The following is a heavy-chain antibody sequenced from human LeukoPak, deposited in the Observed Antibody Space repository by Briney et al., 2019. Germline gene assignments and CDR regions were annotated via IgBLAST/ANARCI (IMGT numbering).Heavy chain of an antibody. CDR1: GYTFTSYE. CDR2: MNLNFGTT. V-gene: IGHV1-8*01. J-gene: IGHJ5*02. Sequence: ASVTVSCTASGYTFTSYEINWVRQAPGQGLEWVGWMNLNFGTTGYAQRFQGRVTLTSNTSIGTAYMELSSLKSDDTAVYYCARGSYRFDVWGQGTLVAVSS. D-gene: IGHD1-14*01. CDR3: ARGSYRFDV.